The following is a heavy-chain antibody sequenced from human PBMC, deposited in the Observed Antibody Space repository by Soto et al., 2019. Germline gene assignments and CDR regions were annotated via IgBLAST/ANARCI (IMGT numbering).Heavy chain of an antibody. CDR1: GDSINSGSAY. CDR3: ARERQVGPSSGRFDP. J-gene: IGHJ5*02. Sequence: SETLSLTSSVNGDSINSGSAYRSCIRHSPGKGLEYIGYITYSGRTFYNPSLKSRVTMSVDTPKNQFSLEVRSVTAADTAVYHCARERQVGPSSGRFDPWGQGTLVTVSS. V-gene: IGHV4-31*02. CDR2: ITYSGRT.